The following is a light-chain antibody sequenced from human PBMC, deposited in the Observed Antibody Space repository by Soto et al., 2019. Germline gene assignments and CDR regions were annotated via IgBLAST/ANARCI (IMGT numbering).Light chain of an antibody. V-gene: IGLV3-21*04. J-gene: IGLJ3*02. CDR3: QVWDSSSDHWV. CDR1: NIGSKS. CDR2: YDS. Sequence: SSELTQPPSVSVAPGKTARITCGGNNIGSKSVHWYQQKPGQAPVLVIYYDSDRPSGTPERFSGSNSGNTATLTISRVEAGDEADYYCQVWDSSSDHWVFGGGTKLTVL.